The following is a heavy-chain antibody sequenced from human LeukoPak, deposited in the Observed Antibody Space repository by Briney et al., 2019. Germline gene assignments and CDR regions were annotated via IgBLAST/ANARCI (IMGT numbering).Heavy chain of an antibody. Sequence: PGGSLRLSCAASGFTFSSYGMHWVRQAPGKGLEWVAVISCDGSNKYYADSVKGRFTISRDNSKNTLYLQMNSLRAEDTAVYYCARDQTSSGWAYFDYWGQGTLVTVSS. J-gene: IGHJ4*02. V-gene: IGHV3-30*03. CDR1: GFTFSSYG. CDR3: ARDQTSSGWAYFDY. CDR2: ISCDGSNK. D-gene: IGHD6-19*01.